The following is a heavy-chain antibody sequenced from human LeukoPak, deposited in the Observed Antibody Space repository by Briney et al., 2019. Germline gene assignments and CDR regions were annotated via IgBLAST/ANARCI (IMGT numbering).Heavy chain of an antibody. CDR3: ARGRYSSRSGGYYFDI. V-gene: IGHV3-74*01. CDR2: MNSDGSTI. CDR1: GFIFSNSW. J-gene: IGHJ4*02. Sequence: GGSLRLSCAASGFIFSNSWVHWIRQAPGRGLVWVSRMNSDGSTINYGDSVKGRFTTSRDNGKSTLYLQMNSLRAEDTAVYYCARGRYSSRSGGYYFDIWGQGTLVTVSS. D-gene: IGHD2-2*01.